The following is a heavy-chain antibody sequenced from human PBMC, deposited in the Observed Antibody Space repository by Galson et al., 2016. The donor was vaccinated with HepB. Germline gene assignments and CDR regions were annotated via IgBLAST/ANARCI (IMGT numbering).Heavy chain of an antibody. V-gene: IGHV3-23*01. CDR1: RFTFSNYA. CDR2: ISNSGGST. Sequence: SLRLSCAASRFTFSNYAMSWVRQAPGKGLEWVSGISNSGGSTYFADSVKGRFTISRDNAKNSLYLQMNNLRAEDTALYYCASERLDSSGYSYPDAFEIWGLGTMVTVSS. D-gene: IGHD3-22*01. CDR3: ASERLDSSGYSYPDAFEI. J-gene: IGHJ3*02.